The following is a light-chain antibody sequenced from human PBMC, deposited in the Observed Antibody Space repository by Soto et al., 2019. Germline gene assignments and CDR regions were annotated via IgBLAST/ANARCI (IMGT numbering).Light chain of an antibody. CDR1: QTIRTY. CDR2: AAS. J-gene: IGKJ5*01. CDR3: QQSYSTLLT. Sequence: DIQMTQSPSSLSASVEDRVTISCRASQTIRTYLNWYQQKPGKPPKLLIYAASSLRGGVPSRFSGIGSGTDLTITISSLQPEDCETYDCQQSYSTLLTFGQGTRLEIK. V-gene: IGKV1-39*01.